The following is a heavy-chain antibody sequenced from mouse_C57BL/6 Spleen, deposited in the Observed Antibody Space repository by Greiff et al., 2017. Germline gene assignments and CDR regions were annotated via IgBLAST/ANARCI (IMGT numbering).Heavy chain of an antibody. J-gene: IGHJ4*01. V-gene: IGHV1-59*01. CDR1: GYTFTSYW. D-gene: IGHD2-5*01. CDR2: IDPSDSYT. CDR3: ARDYSNYAYAMDY. Sequence: QVQLKQPGAELVRPGTSVKLSCKASGYTFTSYWMHWVKQRPGQGLEWIGVIDPSDSYTNYTQKFKGKATLTVDTSSSTAYRQRSSLTSEDSAVYYCARDYSNYAYAMDYWGQGTSVTVSS.